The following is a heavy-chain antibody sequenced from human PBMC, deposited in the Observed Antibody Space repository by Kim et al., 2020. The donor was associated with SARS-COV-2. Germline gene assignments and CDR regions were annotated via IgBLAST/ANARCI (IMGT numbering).Heavy chain of an antibody. Sequence: YAASVKGRFNISRDDSQNPAYLQLNSLKTEDTAVYYCTRLMVRGVLPNDYWGQGTLVTVSS. J-gene: IGHJ4*02. CDR3: TRLMVRGVLPNDY. D-gene: IGHD3-10*01. V-gene: IGHV3-73*01.